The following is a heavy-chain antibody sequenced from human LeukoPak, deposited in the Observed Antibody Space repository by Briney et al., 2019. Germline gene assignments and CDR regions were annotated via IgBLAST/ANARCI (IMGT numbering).Heavy chain of an antibody. CDR1: GFTVSSNY. J-gene: IGHJ4*02. D-gene: IGHD3-22*01. CDR3: ARALFSYDSSGYYPPHFDY. V-gene: IGHV3-53*01. CDR2: IYSGGST. Sequence: GGSLRLSCAASGFTVSSNYMSWVRQAPGKGLEWVSVIYSGGSTDYADSVKGRFTISRDNSKNTLYLQMNSLRAEDTAVYYCARALFSYDSSGYYPPHFDYWGQGTLVTVSS.